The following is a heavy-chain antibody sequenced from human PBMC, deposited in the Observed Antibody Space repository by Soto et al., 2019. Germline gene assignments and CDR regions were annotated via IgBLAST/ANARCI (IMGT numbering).Heavy chain of an antibody. CDR1: GFTFSSYA. CDR3: SKGRMRHYYGSGSCFDY. CDR2: ISGSGGSK. V-gene: IGHV3-23*01. D-gene: IGHD3-10*01. J-gene: IGHJ4*02. Sequence: GGSLRLSCAASGFTFSSYAMSWVRQAPGKGLEWVSAISGSGGSKYYADSVKGRFTISRDNSKNTLYLQMNSLRAEDTAVYYFSKGRMRHYYGSGSCFDYWGQGTLVTVSS.